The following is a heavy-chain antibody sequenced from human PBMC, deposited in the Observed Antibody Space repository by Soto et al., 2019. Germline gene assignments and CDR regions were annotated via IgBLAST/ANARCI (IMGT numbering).Heavy chain of an antibody. Sequence: EVQLVESGGGLVQPGGSLRLSCAASGFTFRDYNMKWVRQAPGKGLEWVSYISPSGSPIYYADSVKGRFTISRDNAKNSLYLQMNSLTAEDTAVYYCARGRWGYGGYGLWGQGTLVTVSS. CDR3: ARGRWGYGGYGL. V-gene: IGHV3-48*01. CDR2: ISPSGSPI. CDR1: GFTFRDYN. J-gene: IGHJ4*02. D-gene: IGHD5-12*01.